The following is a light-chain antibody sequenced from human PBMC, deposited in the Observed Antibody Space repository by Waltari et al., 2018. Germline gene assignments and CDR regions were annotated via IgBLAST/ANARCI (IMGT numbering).Light chain of an antibody. J-gene: IGKJ3*01. CDR2: AAS. Sequence: DIQLTQSPSFLSASVRDRVTITCRASQGISNYLAWYQQKPGKAPKLLIYAASTLQSGVPSRFSGSGSGTEFTLTISSQQPEDFATYYCQHLNSFPPFTFGPGTKVDIK. CDR1: QGISNY. V-gene: IGKV1-9*01. CDR3: QHLNSFPPFT.